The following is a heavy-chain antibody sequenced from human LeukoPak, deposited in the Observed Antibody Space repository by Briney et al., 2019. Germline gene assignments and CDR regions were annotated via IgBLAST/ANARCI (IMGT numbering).Heavy chain of an antibody. CDR2: IYYSGST. J-gene: IGHJ5*02. V-gene: IGHV4-30-4*08. CDR1: GGSISSGDYY. CDR3: ARYSGSYRYNWFDP. D-gene: IGHD1-26*01. Sequence: SETLSLTCTVSGGSISSGDYYWSWIRQPPGKGLEWIGYIYYSGSTYYNPSLKSRVTISVDTFKNQFSLKLSSVTAADTAVYYCARYSGSYRYNWFDPWGQGTLVTVSS.